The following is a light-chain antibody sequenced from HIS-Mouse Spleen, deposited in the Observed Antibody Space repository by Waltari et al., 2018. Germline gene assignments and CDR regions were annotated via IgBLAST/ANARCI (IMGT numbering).Light chain of an antibody. CDR1: SSDVGSYNL. J-gene: IGLJ3*02. Sequence: QSALTQPASVSGSPGPSITISCTGTSSDVGSYNLVSWYHQHPSKAPKLMIYEGSKRPSGVSNRFSGSKSGNTASLTISGLQAEDEADYYCCSYAGSSTWVFGGGTKLTVL. CDR2: EGS. V-gene: IGLV2-23*01. CDR3: CSYAGSSTWV.